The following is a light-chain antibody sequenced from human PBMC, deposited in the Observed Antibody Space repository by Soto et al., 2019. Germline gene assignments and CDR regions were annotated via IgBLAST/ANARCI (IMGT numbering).Light chain of an antibody. CDR1: QSVSSY. CDR3: QQRSNWPIS. J-gene: IGKJ3*01. CDR2: DAS. Sequence: EIVLTQSPATLSLSPGERATLSCSASQSVSSYLAWYQQKPGQAPRLLIYDASNRATGIPARFSGSGSGTDFTLTISSLEPEDFAVYYCQQRSNWPISFGPGTQVAIK. V-gene: IGKV3-11*01.